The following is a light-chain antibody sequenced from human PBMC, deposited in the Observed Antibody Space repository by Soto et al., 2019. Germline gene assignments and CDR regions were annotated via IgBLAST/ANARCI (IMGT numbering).Light chain of an antibody. V-gene: IGKV3-11*01. CDR2: DAS. CDR3: QHRTTWPGT. Sequence: EIVLTQSPATLSLSPGERATLSCRASQSVNFYLAWYQQKPGRASRLLVYDASNRATDIPARFSGSGSGTDFTLTISALEPEDFAVYYCQHRTTWPGTFGQGTRLEI. J-gene: IGKJ2*01. CDR1: QSVNFY.